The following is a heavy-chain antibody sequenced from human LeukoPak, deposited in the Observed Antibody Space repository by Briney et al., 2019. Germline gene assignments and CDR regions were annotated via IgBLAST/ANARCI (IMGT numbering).Heavy chain of an antibody. J-gene: IGHJ5*02. CDR3: ARPGYSGFDYSSGWKNWFDP. D-gene: IGHD6-19*01. CDR1: GGSISSSSYY. Sequence: PSETLSLTCTVSGGSISSSSYYWGWIRQPPGKGLEWIGSIYYSGSTYYNPSLKSRVTISVDTSKNQFSLKLSSVTAADTAVYYCARPGYSGFDYSSGWKNWFDPWGQGTLVTVSS. CDR2: IYYSGST. V-gene: IGHV4-39*07.